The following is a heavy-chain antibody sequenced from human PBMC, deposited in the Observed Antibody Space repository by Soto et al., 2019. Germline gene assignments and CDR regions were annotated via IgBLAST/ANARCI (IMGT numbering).Heavy chain of an antibody. V-gene: IGHV4-59*01. Sequence: SETLSLTCTVSGGSISSYYWSWIRQPPGKGLEWIGYIYYSGSTNYNPSLKSRVTISVDTSKNQFSLKLSSVTAADTAVYYCASRSIGYFDWLSPHDAFDIWGQGTMVTVSS. J-gene: IGHJ3*02. CDR1: GGSISSYY. D-gene: IGHD3-9*01. CDR3: ASRSIGYFDWLSPHDAFDI. CDR2: IYYSGST.